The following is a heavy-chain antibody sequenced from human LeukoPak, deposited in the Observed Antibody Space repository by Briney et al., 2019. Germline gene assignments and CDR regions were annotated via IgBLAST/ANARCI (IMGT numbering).Heavy chain of an antibody. V-gene: IGHV1-8*01. CDR3: ARDSLLWFGELLVARWFDP. Sequence: ASVKVSCKASGYTFTSYDINWVRQATGQGLEWMGWMNPNSGNTGYAQKFQGRVTMTRNTSISTAYMGLSSLRSEDTAVYYCARDSLLWFGELLVARWFDPWGQGTLVTVSS. CDR2: MNPNSGNT. J-gene: IGHJ5*02. D-gene: IGHD3-10*01. CDR1: GYTFTSYD.